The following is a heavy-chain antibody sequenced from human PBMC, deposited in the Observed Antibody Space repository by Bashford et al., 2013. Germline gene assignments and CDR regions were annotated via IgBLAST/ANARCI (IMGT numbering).Heavy chain of an antibody. CDR3: ARDSLGSGSLNWFDP. CDR2: IYYSGST. V-gene: IGHV4-31*03. CDR1: GDSISSGGYH. Sequence: SETLSLTCTVSGDSISSGGYHWSWIRQHPGKGLEWIGYIYYSGSTDYNPSLKSRITISVDTSKNQFSLKLTSVTAADTAVYYCARDSLGSGSLNWFDPWGQGTLVTVSS. D-gene: IGHD3-10*01. J-gene: IGHJ5*02.